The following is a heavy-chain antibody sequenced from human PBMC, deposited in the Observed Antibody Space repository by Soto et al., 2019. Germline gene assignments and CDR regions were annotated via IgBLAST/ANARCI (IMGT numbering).Heavy chain of an antibody. Sequence: QVQLQESGPGLVKPSGTLSLTCAVSGGSISTCNWWSWVRQPPGKGLEWIGEVYRTGSTNYNPSLESRLTISVDKSKNQFSLKLTSVTAADTAVYYCARARATIAAAAIFDCWGQGTLVTVSS. CDR3: ARARATIAAAAIFDC. D-gene: IGHD6-13*01. J-gene: IGHJ4*02. CDR2: VYRTGST. CDR1: GGSISTCNW. V-gene: IGHV4-4*02.